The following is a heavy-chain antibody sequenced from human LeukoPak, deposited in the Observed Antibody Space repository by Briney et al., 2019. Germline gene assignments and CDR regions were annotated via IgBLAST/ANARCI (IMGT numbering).Heavy chain of an antibody. D-gene: IGHD3-22*01. Sequence: PSETLSLTCTVSGGSISSYYWSWIRQPAGKGLEWIGRIYTSGSTNYNPSLKSRVTISIDTSKNQFSLKLSSVTAADTAVYYCARDCPTYYYDSSGYYCNWGQGTMVTVSS. J-gene: IGHJ3*01. V-gene: IGHV4-4*07. CDR1: GGSISSYY. CDR3: ARDCPTYYYDSSGYYCN. CDR2: IYTSGST.